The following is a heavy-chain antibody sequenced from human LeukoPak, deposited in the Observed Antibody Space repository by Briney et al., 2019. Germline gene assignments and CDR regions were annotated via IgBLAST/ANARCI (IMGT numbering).Heavy chain of an antibody. Sequence: SETLSLTCAVPGGYFSDYYCSWFRLPPGKGLEWIGEINDSGSANYNPSLKSRVAISIDTSKSQSSLKLTSVTAADTAVYYCARGPYRTNVWGQGTTVTVSS. V-gene: IGHV4-34*01. CDR2: INDSGSA. CDR3: ARGPYRTNV. CDR1: GGYFSDYY. J-gene: IGHJ6*02.